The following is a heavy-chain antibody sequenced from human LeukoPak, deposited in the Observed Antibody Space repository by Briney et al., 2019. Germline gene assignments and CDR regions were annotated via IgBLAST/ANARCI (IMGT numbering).Heavy chain of an antibody. CDR2: ISYDGSNK. J-gene: IGHJ4*02. CDR3: ATHRNILTGYYPGGYYFDY. Sequence: GGSLRLSCAASGFTFSSYAMHWVRQAPGKGLEWVAVISYDGSNKYYADSVKGRFTISRDNSKNTLYLQMNSLRAEDTAVYYCATHRNILTGYYPGGYYFDYWGQGTLVTVSS. D-gene: IGHD3-9*01. V-gene: IGHV3-30-3*01. CDR1: GFTFSSYA.